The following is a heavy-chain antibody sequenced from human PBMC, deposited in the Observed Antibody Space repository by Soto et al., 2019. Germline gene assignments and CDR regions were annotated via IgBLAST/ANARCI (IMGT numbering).Heavy chain of an antibody. CDR2: ISYDGSNK. V-gene: IGHV3-30-3*01. CDR3: ARELAVAGFPGFDY. Sequence: QVQLVESGGGVVQPGRSLRLSCAASGFTFSSYAMHWVRQAPGKGLEWVAVISYDGSNKYCADSVKGRFTISRDNSKNTLYLQMNSLRAEDTAVYYCARELAVAGFPGFDYWGQGTLVTVSS. J-gene: IGHJ4*02. D-gene: IGHD6-19*01. CDR1: GFTFSSYA.